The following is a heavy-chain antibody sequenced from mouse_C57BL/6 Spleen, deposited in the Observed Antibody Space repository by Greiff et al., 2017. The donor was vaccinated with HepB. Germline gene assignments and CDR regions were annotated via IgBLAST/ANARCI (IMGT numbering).Heavy chain of an antibody. CDR2: IYPSDSET. J-gene: IGHJ3*01. Sequence: QVHVKQPGAELVRPGSSVKLSCKASGYTFTSYWMDWVKQRPGQGLEWIGNIYPSDSETHYNQKFKDKATLTVDKSSSTAYMQLSSLTSEDSAVYYCARSWYYGSRFAYWGQGTLVTVSA. D-gene: IGHD1-1*01. CDR3: ARSWYYGSRFAY. V-gene: IGHV1-61*01. CDR1: GYTFTSYW.